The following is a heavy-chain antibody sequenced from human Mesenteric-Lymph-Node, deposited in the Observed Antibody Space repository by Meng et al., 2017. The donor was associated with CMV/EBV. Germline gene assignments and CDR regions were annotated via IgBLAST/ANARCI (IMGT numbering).Heavy chain of an antibody. CDR3: ARLGQQQLGFDY. D-gene: IGHD6-13*01. CDR1: GFTFSSYS. Sequence: GGSLRLSCAASGFTFSSYSMNWVRQAPGKGLEWVSSISSSSSYIYYADSVKGRFTISRDNAKNSLYLQMNSLRAEDTAVYYCARLGQQQLGFDYWGQGTLVTVSS. J-gene: IGHJ4*02. V-gene: IGHV3-21*01. CDR2: ISSSSSYI.